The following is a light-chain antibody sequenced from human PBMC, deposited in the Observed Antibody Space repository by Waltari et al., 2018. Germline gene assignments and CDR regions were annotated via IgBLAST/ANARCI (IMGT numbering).Light chain of an antibody. J-gene: IGLJ3*02. CDR1: SSNFGAGYD. Sequence: QSVLTQPPSMSGAPGQKVTIPCTGGSSNFGAGYDVHCYQQFPGTAPKLLILYNTNRPSGVPRRFSGSKSGTSASLAIAGLQSEDAAVYYCQSFDSSLSASVFGGGTNLTVL. V-gene: IGLV1-40*01. CDR2: YNT. CDR3: QSFDSSLSASV.